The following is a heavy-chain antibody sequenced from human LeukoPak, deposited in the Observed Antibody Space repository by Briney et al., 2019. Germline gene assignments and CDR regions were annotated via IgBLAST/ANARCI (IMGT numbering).Heavy chain of an antibody. CDR2: IYYSGST. CDR3: TSGTLLSGDGYY. D-gene: IGHD3-3*01. J-gene: IGHJ4*02. V-gene: IGHV4-34*01. CDR1: GGAFRGYY. Sequence: PSETLSLTCAVYGGAFRGYYWTFIAQPPGMGLEWIGSIYYSGSTYYNPSLKSRVTISVDTSKNQFSLKLSSVPAADSAVYYCTSGTLLSGDGYYWGQGTLVTVSS.